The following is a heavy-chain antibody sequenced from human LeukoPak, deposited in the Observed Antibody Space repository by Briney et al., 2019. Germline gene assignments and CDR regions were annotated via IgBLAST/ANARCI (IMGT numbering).Heavy chain of an antibody. CDR3: ARVSQATVTTLRLDY. V-gene: IGHV3-48*04. Sequence: GGSLRLSCAASGFTFTTYSINWVRLAPGKGLEWVSYISSGSSTIYYADSVKGRFTISRDNAKNSLYLQMNSLRAEDTAVYYCARVSQATVTTLRLDYWGQGTLVTVSS. CDR1: GFTFTTYS. CDR2: ISSGSSTI. D-gene: IGHD4-17*01. J-gene: IGHJ4*02.